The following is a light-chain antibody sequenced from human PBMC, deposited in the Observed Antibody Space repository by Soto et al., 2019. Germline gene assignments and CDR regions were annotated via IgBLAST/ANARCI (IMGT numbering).Light chain of an antibody. J-gene: IGKJ5*01. Sequence: EIVLTQSPGTLSLSPGERATLSCRASQSVSSYLAWYQQKPGQAPRLLIYDASNRATGIPGRFSGSGSGTDFTLTISSLEPEDFAVYYCQQRSNRPPTFGQGTRLEMK. CDR1: QSVSSY. CDR2: DAS. V-gene: IGKV3-11*01. CDR3: QQRSNRPPT.